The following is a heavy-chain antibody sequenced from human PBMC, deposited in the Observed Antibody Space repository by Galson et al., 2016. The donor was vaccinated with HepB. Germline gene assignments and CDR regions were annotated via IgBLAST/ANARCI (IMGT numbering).Heavy chain of an antibody. Sequence: SGAEVKRAGESLKISCKGSEYSSSFVNYYIAWVRQTPGKGFECVGIVNPGASDIRYCPSFQGLITISADKSTGAVYLQWSSLQASYTAMYSWARMAWRGSADTDAFDLWGQGTMVTVSS. D-gene: IGHD1-26*01. CDR1: EYSSSFVNYY. V-gene: IGHV5-51*01. CDR2: VNPGASDI. J-gene: IGHJ3*01. CDR3: ARMAWRGSADTDAFDL.